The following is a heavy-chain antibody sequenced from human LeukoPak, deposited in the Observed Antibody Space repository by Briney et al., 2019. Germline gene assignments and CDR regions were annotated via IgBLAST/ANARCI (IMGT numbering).Heavy chain of an antibody. V-gene: IGHV4-34*09. CDR2: IYYSGST. Sequence: PSETLSLTCAVYGGSFSGYYWSWIRQPPGKGLEWIGYIYYSGSTYYNPSLKSRVTISVDTSKNQFSLKLSSVTAADTAVYYCASSSPTYYYGSGSYFPLYWGQGTLVTVSS. CDR3: ASSSPTYYYGSGSYFPLY. J-gene: IGHJ4*02. CDR1: GGSFSGYY. D-gene: IGHD3-10*01.